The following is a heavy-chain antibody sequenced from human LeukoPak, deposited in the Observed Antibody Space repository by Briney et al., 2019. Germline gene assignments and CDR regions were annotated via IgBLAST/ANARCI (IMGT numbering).Heavy chain of an antibody. CDR2: IYYSGST. CDR1: GGSISSSSYY. V-gene: IGHV4-39*01. CDR3: ARNPSLHIVVVTAIDY. Sequence: SETRSLTCTVSGGSISSSSYYWGWIRQPPGKGLEWTGNIYYSGSTYYNPSLKSRVTISVDTSKNQFSLKLTSVTAADTAVYYCARNPSLHIVVVTAIDYWGQGTLVTVSS. D-gene: IGHD2-21*02. J-gene: IGHJ4*02.